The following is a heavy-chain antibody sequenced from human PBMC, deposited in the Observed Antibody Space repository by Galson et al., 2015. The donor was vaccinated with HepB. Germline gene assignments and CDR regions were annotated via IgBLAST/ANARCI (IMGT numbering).Heavy chain of an antibody. V-gene: IGHV3-30*02. J-gene: IGHJ4*02. CDR3: AKRRRGDYYGSDH. CDR2: IRYDGSNK. CDR1: GFTFSSYG. Sequence: SLRLSCAASGFTFSSYGMHWVRQAPGKGLEWVAFIRYDGSNKYYADSVKGRFTISRDNSKNTLYLQMNSLRAEDTAVYYCAKRRRGDYYGSDHWGQGTLVTVSS. D-gene: IGHD4-17*01.